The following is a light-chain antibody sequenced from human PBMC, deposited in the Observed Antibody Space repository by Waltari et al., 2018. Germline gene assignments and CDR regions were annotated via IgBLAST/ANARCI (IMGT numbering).Light chain of an antibody. V-gene: IGLV2-8*01. CDR2: EVT. CDR3: ISYAGNNKYV. Sequence: QSALTQPPSASGSPGQSVTIPCTGTSSAVGAYTYVSWYQQYPDKAPKLMIYEVTKRPSGVPDRFSGSKSGNTASLTVSGLQAEDEADYYCISYAGNNKYVLGAGTKVTVL. CDR1: SSAVGAYTY. J-gene: IGLJ1*01.